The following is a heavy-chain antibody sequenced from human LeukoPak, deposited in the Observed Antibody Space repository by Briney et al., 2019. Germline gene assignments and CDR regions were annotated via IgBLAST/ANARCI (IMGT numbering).Heavy chain of an antibody. CDR2: ISYDGSLK. V-gene: IGHV3-30*18. D-gene: IGHD5-18*01. CDR1: GFTFSNYG. J-gene: IGHJ4*02. Sequence: GGSLRLSCAGSGFTFSNYGIHWVRQAPGKGLEWMTSISYDGSLKYYAGSVRGRFTISRDNSKNTLYLQMNSLRTEDTAVYYCAKVSLEKQLWLPFDYWGQGTLVTVSS. CDR3: AKVSLEKQLWLPFDY.